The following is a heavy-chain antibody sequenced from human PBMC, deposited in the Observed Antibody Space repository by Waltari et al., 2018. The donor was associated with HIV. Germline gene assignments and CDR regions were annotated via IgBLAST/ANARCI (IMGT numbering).Heavy chain of an antibody. V-gene: IGHV1-2*02. CDR2: INPNSGGT. Sequence: QVQLVQSGAEVKKPGASVKVSCKASGYTFTGYYMHWVRRAHGQGLEGMGWINPNSGGTNYAQKFQGRVTMTRDTSISTAYMELSRLRSDDTAVYYCASEYYYDSSGYPPWFDPWGQGTLVTVSS. J-gene: IGHJ5*02. D-gene: IGHD3-22*01. CDR3: ASEYYYDSSGYPPWFDP. CDR1: GYTFTGYY.